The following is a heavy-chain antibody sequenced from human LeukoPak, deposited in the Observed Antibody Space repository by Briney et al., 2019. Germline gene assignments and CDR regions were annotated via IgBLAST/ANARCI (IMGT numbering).Heavy chain of an antibody. CDR3: ARVPVVVPAAMSGVIDY. CDR2: IYTSGST. CDR1: GGSISSGSYY. Sequence: SETLSLTCTVSGGSISSGSYYWSWIRQPAGKGLEWIGRIYTSGSTNYNPSLKSRVTISVDTSKNQFSLKLSSVTAADTAVYYCARVPVVVPAAMSGVIDYWGQGTLVTVSS. J-gene: IGHJ4*02. V-gene: IGHV4-61*02. D-gene: IGHD2-2*01.